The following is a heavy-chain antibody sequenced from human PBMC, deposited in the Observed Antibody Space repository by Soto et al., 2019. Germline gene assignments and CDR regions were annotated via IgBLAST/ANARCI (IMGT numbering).Heavy chain of an antibody. D-gene: IGHD3-3*01. CDR3: AREDFWYFEL. CDR1: GFSLSSQS. Sequence: EEQLVESGGGLVKPGGSLRLSCVASGFSLSSQSINWVRQAPGKGLEWVSSISSNSRYIYSVDSVKGRFTSSRHNTKNSVSLQMNSLRAEDTAVYFCAREDFWYFELWGRGALVTVSS. CDR2: ISSNSRYI. V-gene: IGHV3-21*01. J-gene: IGHJ2*01.